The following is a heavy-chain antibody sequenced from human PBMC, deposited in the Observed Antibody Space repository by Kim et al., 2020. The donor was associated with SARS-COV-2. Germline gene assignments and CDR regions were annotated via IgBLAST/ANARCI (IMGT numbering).Heavy chain of an antibody. V-gene: IGHV3-7*03. J-gene: IGHJ3*02. D-gene: IGHD3-16*01. Sequence: YYVDSVKGRFTISRDNAKNSLYLQMNSLRAEDTAVYYCARTVWGYVAFDIWGQGTMVTVSS. CDR3: ARTVWGYVAFDI.